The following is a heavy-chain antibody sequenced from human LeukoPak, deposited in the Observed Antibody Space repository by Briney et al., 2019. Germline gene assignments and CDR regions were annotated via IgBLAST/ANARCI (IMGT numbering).Heavy chain of an antibody. CDR3: ARDHGTVPAANSPDY. CDR1: GYTFTDYY. D-gene: IGHD2-2*01. CDR2: LNPNSGGT. V-gene: IGHV1-2*02. J-gene: IGHJ4*02. Sequence: GASVTVSCKASGYTFTDYYIHWVRQAPGQGLEWMGGLNPNSGGTDSAQKFQGRVTVTRDTSISTAYMELSSLRSDDTAVYYCARDHGTVPAANSPDYWGQGTLVTVSS.